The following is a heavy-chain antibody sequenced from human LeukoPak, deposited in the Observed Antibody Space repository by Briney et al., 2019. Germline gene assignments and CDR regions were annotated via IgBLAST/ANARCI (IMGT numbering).Heavy chain of an antibody. CDR3: ARDTTLSRVITTTTTYHYFYYIDV. D-gene: IGHD3-22*01. V-gene: IGHV1-69*05. Sequence: SVKVSCKASGGTFSSYAISWVRQAPGQGLEWMGGIIPIFGTANYAQNFRGRVTITTDESTRPAYMELSSLRSEDTAIYYCARDTTLSRVITTTTTYHYFYYIDVWGKGTTVTISS. CDR1: GGTFSSYA. J-gene: IGHJ6*03. CDR2: IIPIFGTA.